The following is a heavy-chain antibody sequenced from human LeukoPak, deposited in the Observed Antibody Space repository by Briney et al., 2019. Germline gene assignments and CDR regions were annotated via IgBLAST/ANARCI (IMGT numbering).Heavy chain of an antibody. J-gene: IGHJ4*02. CDR3: AKTPSSGYYFDQ. V-gene: IGHV3-23*01. Sequence: PGGSLRLSCAASRFIFSSYAMNWVRQAPGEGLEWVSSISGSGGSTYYADSVKGRFTFSRDNSKNTLYLQMNSLRAEDTAVYYCAKTPSSGYYFDQWGQGTLVTVSS. D-gene: IGHD5-12*01. CDR2: ISGSGGST. CDR1: RFIFSSYA.